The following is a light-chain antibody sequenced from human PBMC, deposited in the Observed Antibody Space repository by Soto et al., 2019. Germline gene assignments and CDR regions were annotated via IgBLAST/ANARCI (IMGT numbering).Light chain of an antibody. CDR1: SSNIGAGYD. V-gene: IGLV1-40*01. CDR3: QSYDSSLSGWV. J-gene: IGLJ3*02. Sequence: QAVVTQPPSVSGAPGQRVTISCTGSSSNIGAGYDVYWYQQLPGTAPKLLISGNSNRPSGVPDRFSGSKSGTSASLAITGLQAEDEADYYCQSYDSSLSGWVFGGGTKVTVL. CDR2: GNS.